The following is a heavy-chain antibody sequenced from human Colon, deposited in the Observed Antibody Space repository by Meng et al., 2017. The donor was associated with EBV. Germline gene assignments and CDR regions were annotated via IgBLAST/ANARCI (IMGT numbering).Heavy chain of an antibody. D-gene: IGHD2-21*01. CDR3: ASFDHIPRRNYFDY. Sequence: QLEPCVSGLLKLSEHLSLTCSVHGGSFSGYYWTWIRQPPGKGLEWIGEINHSGSTNYNPSLKSRVSISVDTSKNQFSLNLNSMTAADTAVYYCASFDHIPRRNYFDYWGQGTLVTVSS. V-gene: IGHV4-34*02. CDR1: GGSFSGYY. J-gene: IGHJ4*02. CDR2: INHSGST.